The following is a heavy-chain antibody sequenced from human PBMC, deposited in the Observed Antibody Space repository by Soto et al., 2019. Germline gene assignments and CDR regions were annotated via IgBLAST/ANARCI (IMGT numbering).Heavy chain of an antibody. V-gene: IGHV4-4*02. D-gene: IGHD3-22*01. CDR2: IYHTGST. CDR1: GGSISSSNW. J-gene: IGHJ4*02. CDR3: VRLQFITGYFDY. Sequence: PSETLSLTCAVSGGSISSSNWWTWVRQPPGKGLEWIGEIYHTGSTNYNPSLKSRVTISVDKSKNQFSLKLSSMIAADTAVYYCVRLQFITGYFDYWGQGTLVTVSS.